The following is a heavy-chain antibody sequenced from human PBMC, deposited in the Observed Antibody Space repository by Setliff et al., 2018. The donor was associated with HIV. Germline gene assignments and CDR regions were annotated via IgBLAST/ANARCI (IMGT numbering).Heavy chain of an antibody. CDR1: GFTFSSYA. Sequence: GGSLRLSCAASGFTFSSYAMYWVRQAPGKGLEWVAIISYDGSKIYYADSVKGRFTISRDNAKDTLYLQLNSVRAEDTALYYCARDFTQWQQLPDYMDVWGKGTAVTVSS. J-gene: IGHJ6*03. CDR2: ISYDGSKI. CDR3: ARDFTQWQQLPDYMDV. V-gene: IGHV3-30*07. D-gene: IGHD6-13*01.